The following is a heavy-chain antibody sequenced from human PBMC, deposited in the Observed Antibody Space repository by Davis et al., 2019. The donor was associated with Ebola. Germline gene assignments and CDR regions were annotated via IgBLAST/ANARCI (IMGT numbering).Heavy chain of an antibody. J-gene: IGHJ6*02. Sequence: GESLKISCAASGFTFSSYCMHWVRQAPGKGLVWVSRINSDGSSTSYADSVKGRFTISRDNAKNSLYLQMNSLRAEDTAVYYCARDLITDTAMVLYYYYGMDVWGQGTTVTVSS. CDR1: GFTFSSYC. CDR2: INSDGSST. V-gene: IGHV3-74*01. D-gene: IGHD5-18*01. CDR3: ARDLITDTAMVLYYYYGMDV.